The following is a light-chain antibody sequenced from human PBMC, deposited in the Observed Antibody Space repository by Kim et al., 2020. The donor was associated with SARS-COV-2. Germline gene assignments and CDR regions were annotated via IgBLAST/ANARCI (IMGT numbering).Light chain of an antibody. Sequence: SPGERATLSCRASQSVSSNLAWYQQKPGQAPRLLIYGASTRATGIPARFSGSGSGTEFTLTISSLQSEDFAVYYCQQYNNWLPMYTFRQVTKLEI. J-gene: IGKJ2*01. CDR1: QSVSSN. CDR2: GAS. CDR3: QQYNNWLPMYT. V-gene: IGKV3-15*01.